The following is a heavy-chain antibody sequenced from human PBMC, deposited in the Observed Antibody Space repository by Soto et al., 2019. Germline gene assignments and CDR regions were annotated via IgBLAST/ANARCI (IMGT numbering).Heavy chain of an antibody. V-gene: IGHV4-59*08. Sequence: SETLSLTCTVSGGSISSYYWSWIRQPPGKGLEWIGYIYYSGSTNYNPSLKSRVTISVDTSKNQFSLKLSSVTAADTAVYYCARQDIVVVPAAIESYYFDYWGQGTLVTVSS. J-gene: IGHJ4*02. CDR2: IYYSGST. CDR3: ARQDIVVVPAAIESYYFDY. CDR1: GGSISSYY. D-gene: IGHD2-2*01.